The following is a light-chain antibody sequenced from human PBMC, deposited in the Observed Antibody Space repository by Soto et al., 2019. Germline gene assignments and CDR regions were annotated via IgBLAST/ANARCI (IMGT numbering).Light chain of an antibody. CDR3: QQYDSYSWT. J-gene: IGKJ1*01. V-gene: IGKV1-5*01. CDR1: QSISSW. Sequence: DIQMTQSPSTLSATVGDRVTITCRASQSISSWLAWYQQKPGKAPKLLIYDASSLESGVPSRFSGSGSGTEFTLTISSLQTDDFASYYCQQYDSYSWTFGQGTKVEIK. CDR2: DAS.